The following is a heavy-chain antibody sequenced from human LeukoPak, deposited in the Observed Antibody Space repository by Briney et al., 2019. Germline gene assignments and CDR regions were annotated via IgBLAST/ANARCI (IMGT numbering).Heavy chain of an antibody. CDR1: GGSISSYY. CDR2: IYYSGST. J-gene: IGHJ4*02. D-gene: IGHD5-12*01. CDR3: ARDAWHPDRDKTYYFDY. V-gene: IGHV4-59*01. Sequence: SETLSLTCTVSGGSISSYYWSWIRQPPGKGLEWIGYIYYSGSTNYNPSLKRRVTISVDTSKNQFSLKLSSVTAADTAVYYYARDAWHPDRDKTYYFDYWGQGTLVTVSS.